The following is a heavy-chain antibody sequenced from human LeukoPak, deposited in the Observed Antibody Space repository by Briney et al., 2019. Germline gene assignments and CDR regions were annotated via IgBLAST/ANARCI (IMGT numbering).Heavy chain of an antibody. Sequence: SETLSLTCTVSGGSISSSSYYWGWIRQPPGKGLEWIGSIYYSGITYYNPSLKSRVTISVDTSKNQFSLKLSSVTAADTAVYYCARHVLSGYLNYWYFDLWGRGTLVTVSS. CDR2: IYYSGIT. V-gene: IGHV4-39*01. D-gene: IGHD3-3*01. CDR1: GGSISSSSYY. CDR3: ARHVLSGYLNYWYFDL. J-gene: IGHJ2*01.